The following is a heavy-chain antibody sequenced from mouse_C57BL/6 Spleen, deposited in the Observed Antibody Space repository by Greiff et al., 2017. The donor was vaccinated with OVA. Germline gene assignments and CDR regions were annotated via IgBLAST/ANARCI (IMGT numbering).Heavy chain of an antibody. CDR3: AIGMTTVVFDY. D-gene: IGHD1-1*01. V-gene: IGHV1-69*01. CDR2: IDPSDSYT. J-gene: IGHJ2*01. CDR1: GYTFTSYW. Sequence: QVQLQQPGAELVMPGASVKLSCKASGYTFTSYWMHWVKQRPGQGLEWIGAIDPSDSYTNYNQKFKGKSTLTVDKSSRTAYMQPSSLTSEDAAVYYCAIGMTTVVFDYWGQGTTLTVSS.